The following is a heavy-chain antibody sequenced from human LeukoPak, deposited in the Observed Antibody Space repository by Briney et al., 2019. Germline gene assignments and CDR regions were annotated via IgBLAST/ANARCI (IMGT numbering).Heavy chain of an antibody. D-gene: IGHD3-22*01. Sequence: GASVKVSCKASGGTFSSYAISWVRQAPGQGLEWMGGIIPIFGTANYAQKFQGRVTITTDESTSTAYMELSSLRSADTAVYYCARDLKTYYYDSSGYSPGYFDYWGQGTLVTVSS. CDR3: ARDLKTYYYDSSGYSPGYFDY. V-gene: IGHV1-69*05. CDR2: IIPIFGTA. J-gene: IGHJ4*02. CDR1: GGTFSSYA.